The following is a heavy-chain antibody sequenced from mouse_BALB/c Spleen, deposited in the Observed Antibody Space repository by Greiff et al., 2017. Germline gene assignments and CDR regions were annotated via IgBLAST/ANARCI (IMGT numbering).Heavy chain of an antibody. CDR3: AKKVDGYYRYFDV. D-gene: IGHD2-3*01. CDR1: GYTFTSYW. V-gene: IGHV1-7*01. Sequence: QVQLQQSGAELAKPGASVKMSCKASGYTFTSYWMHWVKQRPGQGLEWIGYINPSTGYTEYNQKFKDKATLTADKSSSTAYMQLSSLTSEDSAVYYCAKKVDGYYRYFDVWGAGTTVTVSS. CDR2: INPSTGYT. J-gene: IGHJ1*01.